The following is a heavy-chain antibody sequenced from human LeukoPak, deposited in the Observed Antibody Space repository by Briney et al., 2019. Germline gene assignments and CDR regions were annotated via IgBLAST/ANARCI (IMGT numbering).Heavy chain of an antibody. V-gene: IGHV3-74*01. J-gene: IGHJ4*02. CDR1: GLTFSNYW. CDR3: ISSSPNFDY. CDR2: INSGGSDT. Sequence: GGSLRLSCATSGLTFSNYWMHWVRQAPGKGLVWVSRINSGGSDTRYADSVKGRFTISRDNAKNTLFLQMNSLRVEDTAVYYCISSSPNFDYWGQGTLVTVSS.